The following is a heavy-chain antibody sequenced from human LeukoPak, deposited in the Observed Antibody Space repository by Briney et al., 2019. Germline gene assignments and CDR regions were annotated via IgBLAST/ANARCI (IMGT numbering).Heavy chain of an antibody. CDR1: GGSISSGDYC. J-gene: IGHJ5*02. CDR2: IYHSGST. Sequence: PSETLSLTCTVSGGSISSGDYCWSWIRQPPGKGLEWIGYIYHSGSTYYNPSLKSRVTISVDRSKNQFSLKLSSVTAADTAVYYCARANLGGITGTTPSWFDPWGQGTLVTVSS. D-gene: IGHD1-7*01. V-gene: IGHV4-30-4*01. CDR3: ARANLGGITGTTPSWFDP.